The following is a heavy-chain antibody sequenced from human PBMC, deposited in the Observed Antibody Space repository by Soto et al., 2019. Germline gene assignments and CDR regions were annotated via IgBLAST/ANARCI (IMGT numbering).Heavy chain of an antibody. CDR1: GVTLTNVW. CDR2: IKSKTDGGTT. Sequence: GGSLRLSCAVSGVTLTNVWMNWVRQAPGKGPEWVGRIKSKTDGGTTDYAAPVKGRFTISRDDSENTLYLQMNSLKTEDTAMYYCTTNYYDSSGYDNWFDPWGQGTLVTVSS. J-gene: IGHJ5*02. CDR3: TTNYYDSSGYDNWFDP. V-gene: IGHV3-15*07. D-gene: IGHD3-22*01.